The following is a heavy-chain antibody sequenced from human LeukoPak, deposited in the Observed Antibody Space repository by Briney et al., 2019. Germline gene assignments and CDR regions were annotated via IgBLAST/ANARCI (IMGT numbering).Heavy chain of an antibody. CDR2: IEQDGHTK. J-gene: IGHJ4*02. V-gene: IGHV3-7*01. D-gene: IGHD6-13*01. Sequence: GGSMTPSCVPSGFTPSRFQMTWGRPVPGGGLGWVAKIEQDGHTKYYVDSVEGRFTISRDKAKNSLYLEMNSLRVEDTAVYFCVRDWGGIEAAGDYWGQGTLVTVSS. CDR1: GFTPSRFQ. CDR3: VRDWGGIEAAGDY.